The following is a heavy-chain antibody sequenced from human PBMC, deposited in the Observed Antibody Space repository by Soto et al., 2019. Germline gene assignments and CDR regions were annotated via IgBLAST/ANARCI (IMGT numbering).Heavy chain of an antibody. D-gene: IGHD6-13*01. CDR3: AKGSWYGDH. Sequence: QVQLVESGGGVVQPGRSLRLSCAASGFTFSSYGMHWVRQAPGKGLEWVAVISYDGSNKYYADSVKGRFTISRDNSKNTLYLQMNSLRAEDTAVYYCAKGSWYGDHWGQGTLVTVSS. CDR1: GFTFSSYG. J-gene: IGHJ4*02. V-gene: IGHV3-30*18. CDR2: ISYDGSNK.